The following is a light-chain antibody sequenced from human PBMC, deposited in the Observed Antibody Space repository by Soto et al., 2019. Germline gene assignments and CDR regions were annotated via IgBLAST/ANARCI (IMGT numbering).Light chain of an antibody. Sequence: EIVLTQSPATLSLSPGERATLSCRASQSVSSYLAWYQQKPGQAPTLLIYDASNRATGIPARCSGSGSGTDFTLTISSLEPEDFAVYYCQQRSNWLTFGGGTKVEIK. CDR1: QSVSSY. J-gene: IGKJ4*01. V-gene: IGKV3-11*01. CDR3: QQRSNWLT. CDR2: DAS.